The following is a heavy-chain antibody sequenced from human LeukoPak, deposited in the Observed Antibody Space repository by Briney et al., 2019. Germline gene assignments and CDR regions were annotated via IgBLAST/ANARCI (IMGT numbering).Heavy chain of an antibody. D-gene: IGHD3-3*01. J-gene: IGHJ6*02. CDR3: AREGRPLTIFGVVTTLANYGMDV. V-gene: IGHV3-23*01. CDR1: GFTFNNYA. CDR2: ISGSGGTT. Sequence: GGSLRLSCAASGFTFNNYAMNWVRQAPGKGLEWVSVISGSGGTTYYADSVKGRFTISRDSSKNTLYLQMNSLRAEDTAVYYCAREGRPLTIFGVVTTLANYGMDVWGQGTTVTVSS.